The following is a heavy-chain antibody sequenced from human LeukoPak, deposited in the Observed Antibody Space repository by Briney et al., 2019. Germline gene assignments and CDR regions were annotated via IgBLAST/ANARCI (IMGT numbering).Heavy chain of an antibody. Sequence: GGSLRLSCAASGFTFSSYGMHWVRQAPGKGLEWVAVISYNGSNKYYADSVKGRFTISRDNSKNTLYLQMNSLRAEDTAVYYCAKADMITFGGVILHSGFFDYWGQGTLVTVSS. CDR2: ISYNGSNK. D-gene: IGHD3-16*02. J-gene: IGHJ4*02. CDR1: GFTFSSYG. CDR3: AKADMITFGGVILHSGFFDY. V-gene: IGHV3-30*18.